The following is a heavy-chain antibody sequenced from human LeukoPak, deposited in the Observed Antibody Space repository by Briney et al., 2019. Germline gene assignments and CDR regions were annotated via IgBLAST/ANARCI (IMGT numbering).Heavy chain of an antibody. CDR1: GYTFTSYG. CDR2: ISAYNGNT. D-gene: IGHD3-10*01. Sequence: ASVKVSCKVSGYTFTSYGISWVRQAPGQGLEWMGWISAYNGNTNYAQKLQGRVTMTTDTSTSTAYMELRSLRSDDTAVYYCARDGPRITMVRGEAPDYWGQGTLVTVSS. V-gene: IGHV1-18*04. J-gene: IGHJ4*02. CDR3: ARDGPRITMVRGEAPDY.